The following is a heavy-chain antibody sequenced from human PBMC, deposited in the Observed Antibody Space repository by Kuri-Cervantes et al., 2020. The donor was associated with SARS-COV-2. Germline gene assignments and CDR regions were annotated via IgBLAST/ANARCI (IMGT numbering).Heavy chain of an antibody. CDR2: ISYDGSNK. J-gene: IGHJ4*02. Sequence: GGSLRLSCAASGFTFSSYAMHWVRQAPGKGLEWVAVISYDGSNKYYADSVKGRFTISRDNSKNTLYLQMNSLRAEDTAVYYCAASGYSYGFPYYWGQGTLVTVSS. D-gene: IGHD5-18*01. V-gene: IGHV3-30-3*01. CDR1: GFTFSSYA. CDR3: AASGYSYGFPYY.